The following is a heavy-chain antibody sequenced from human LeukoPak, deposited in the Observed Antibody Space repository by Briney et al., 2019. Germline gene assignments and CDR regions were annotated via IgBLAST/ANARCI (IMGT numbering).Heavy chain of an antibody. J-gene: IGHJ4*02. CDR2: ISSTGGNT. D-gene: IGHD5-18*01. Sequence: GGSLRLSCEVSEITFSNYDMSWVRQAPGKGLEWISGISSTGGNTYYADSVQGRFTISRDNAKNSLYLQMNSLRAEDTAVYYCARDRGYSYGWYFDYWGQGTLVTVSS. V-gene: IGHV3-23*01. CDR1: EITFSNYD. CDR3: ARDRGYSYGWYFDY.